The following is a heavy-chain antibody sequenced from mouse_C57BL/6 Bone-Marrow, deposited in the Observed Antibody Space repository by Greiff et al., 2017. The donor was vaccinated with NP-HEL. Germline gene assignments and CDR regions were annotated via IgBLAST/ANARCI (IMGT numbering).Heavy chain of an antibody. D-gene: IGHD1-1*01. Sequence: VKLMESGAELVRPGTSVKMSCKASGYTFTNYWIGWAKQRPGHGLEWIGDLYPGGGYTNYNEKFKGKATLTADKSSSTAYMQFSSLTSEDSAIYYCARTGIYYYGSSYGWYFDVWGTGTTVTVSS. V-gene: IGHV1-63*01. CDR1: GYTFTNYW. CDR3: ARTGIYYYGSSYGWYFDV. J-gene: IGHJ1*03. CDR2: LYPGGGYT.